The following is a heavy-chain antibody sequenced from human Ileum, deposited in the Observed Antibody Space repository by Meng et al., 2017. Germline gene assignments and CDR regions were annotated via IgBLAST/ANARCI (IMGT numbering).Heavy chain of an antibody. CDR1: GGSISNYY. V-gene: IGHV4-4*07. CDR2: IYASGST. D-gene: IGHD2-2*01. Sequence: QGSGSGLVKPTETLSLTCQVSGGSISNYYWSWIRQPAGKGLEWIGRIYASGSTNYNPSLKTRITMSVDTSKSQFSLKLTSITAADTAVYYCVRDGSSSSGGALWGRGTLVTVSS. CDR3: VRDGSSSSGGAL. J-gene: IGHJ2*01.